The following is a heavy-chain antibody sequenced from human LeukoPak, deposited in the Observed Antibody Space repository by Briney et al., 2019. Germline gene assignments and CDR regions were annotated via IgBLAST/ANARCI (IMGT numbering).Heavy chain of an antibody. Sequence: GGSLRLSCAASGFTFSSYSMNWVRQAPGKGLEWVSSISSSSSTIYYADSVKGRFTISRDNAKNSLYLQMNSLRAEDTAVYYCATYYYDSSGYKLLDYWGQGTLVTVSS. J-gene: IGHJ4*02. D-gene: IGHD3-22*01. V-gene: IGHV3-48*04. CDR1: GFTFSSYS. CDR3: ATYYYDSSGYKLLDY. CDR2: ISSSSSTI.